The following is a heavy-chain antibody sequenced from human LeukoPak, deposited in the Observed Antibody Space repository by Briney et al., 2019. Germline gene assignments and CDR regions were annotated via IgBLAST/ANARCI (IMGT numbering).Heavy chain of an antibody. CDR1: GYTLTELS. D-gene: IGHD3-3*01. J-gene: IGHJ6*02. CDR3: ARVPETIFGPSGYYGMDV. CDR2: INPNSGGT. Sequence: GASVKVSCKVSGYTLTELSMYWVRQAPGQGLEWMGWINPNSGGTNYAQKFQGRVTMTRDTSISTAYMELSRLRSDDTAVYYCARVPETIFGPSGYYGMDVWGQGTTVTVSS. V-gene: IGHV1-2*02.